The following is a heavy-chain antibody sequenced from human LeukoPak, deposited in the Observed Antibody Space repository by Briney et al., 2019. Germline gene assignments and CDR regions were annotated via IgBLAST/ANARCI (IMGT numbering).Heavy chain of an antibody. Sequence: PSETLSLTCTVSGGSISSYYWSWIRQPPGKGLEWIGYIYYSGITNYNPSLKSRVTISVDTSKNQFSLKLSSVTAADTAVYCCARVYYDILTGAPAFDIWGQGTMVTVSS. V-gene: IGHV4-59*01. J-gene: IGHJ3*02. CDR1: GGSISSYY. CDR3: ARVYYDILTGAPAFDI. D-gene: IGHD3-9*01. CDR2: IYYSGIT.